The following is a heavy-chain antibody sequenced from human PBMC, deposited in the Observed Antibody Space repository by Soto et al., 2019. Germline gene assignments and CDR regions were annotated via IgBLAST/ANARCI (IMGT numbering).Heavy chain of an antibody. V-gene: IGHV3-30-3*01. CDR1: GSTFNNYA. D-gene: IGHD3-16*01. J-gene: IGHJ4*02. CDR3: ARERVLMLEVVTPYLDF. Sequence: GGSLRLSCEVSGSTFNNYAFHWVRQAPGTGLEWLAVISFDGSNKFYADSVKGRFTISRDNSKNTVFLQMTSLRPDDRAVYYCARERVLMLEVVTPYLDFWGPGTLVTVSS. CDR2: ISFDGSNK.